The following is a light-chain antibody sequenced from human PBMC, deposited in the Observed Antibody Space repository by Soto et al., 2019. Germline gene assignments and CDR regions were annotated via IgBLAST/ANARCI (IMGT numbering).Light chain of an antibody. CDR3: QQANSFPIT. J-gene: IGKJ5*01. CDR1: QGLKF. CDR2: EAT. Sequence: DIQMTQSPSSVSASVGDTVTITCRASQGLKFLAWYQQKPGKAPRLLIYEATNLQSGVPPRFSGSGSGTDFTLTISSLQPEDXATYXXQQANSFPITFGQGTRLEIK. V-gene: IGKV1-12*01.